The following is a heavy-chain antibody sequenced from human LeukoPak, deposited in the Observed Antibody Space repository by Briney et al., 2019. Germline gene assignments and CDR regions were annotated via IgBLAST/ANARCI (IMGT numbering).Heavy chain of an antibody. J-gene: IGHJ3*02. CDR3: AAEWTRDAFDI. CDR2: IYYSGST. CDR1: GGSIGSYY. D-gene: IGHD3-3*01. V-gene: IGHV4-59*01. Sequence: SETLSLTCTVSGGSIGSYYWSWIRQPPGKGLEWIGYIYYSGSTNYNPSLKSRVTISVDTSKNHFSLKLSSVTAADTAVYYCAAEWTRDAFDIWGQGTMVTASS.